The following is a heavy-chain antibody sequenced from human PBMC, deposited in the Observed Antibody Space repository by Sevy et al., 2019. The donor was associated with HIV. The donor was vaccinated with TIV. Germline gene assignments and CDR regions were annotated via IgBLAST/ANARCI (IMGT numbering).Heavy chain of an antibody. CDR1: EYSFRTYW. CDR2: IYPDDSDT. J-gene: IGHJ6*02. D-gene: IGHD4-17*01. V-gene: IGHV5-51*01. CDR3: ARHHASYGVTGYYYYSGLDV. Sequence: GESLKISCKGSEYSFRTYWIGWVRQMPGKGLEWMGIIYPDDSDTRYSPSFQGQVTISADKSINTAYLQWNCLRASDSAMYYCARHHASYGVTGYYYYSGLDVWGQGTTVTVSS.